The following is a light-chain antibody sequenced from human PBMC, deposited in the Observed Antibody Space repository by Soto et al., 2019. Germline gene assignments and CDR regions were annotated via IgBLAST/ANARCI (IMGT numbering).Light chain of an antibody. CDR1: QSVSSY. V-gene: IGKV3-11*01. CDR2: DAS. CDR3: QQRSNWPPGVT. Sequence: EIVLTQSPATLSLSPGERATLSCRASQSVSSYLAWYQQKPGQAPRLLIYDASNRATGIPARFSGSGSGTDFTPAINSLETEDFAVYYGQQRSNWPPGVTFGPGTKVDIK. J-gene: IGKJ3*01.